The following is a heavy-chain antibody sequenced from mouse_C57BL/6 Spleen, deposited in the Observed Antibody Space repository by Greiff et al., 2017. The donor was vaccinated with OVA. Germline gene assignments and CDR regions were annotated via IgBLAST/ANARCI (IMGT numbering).Heavy chain of an antibody. J-gene: IGHJ4*01. Sequence: EVQLQQSGPELVKPGASVKISCKASGYTFTDYYMNWVKQSHGKSLEWIGDINPNNGGTSYNQKFKGKATLTVEKSSSTAYMELRSLTSEDSAVYYCARQPSYDGYDNYYAMDYWGQGTSGTVSS. CDR1: GYTFTDYY. CDR3: ARQPSYDGYDNYYAMDY. CDR2: INPNNGGT. D-gene: IGHD2-2*01. V-gene: IGHV1-26*01.